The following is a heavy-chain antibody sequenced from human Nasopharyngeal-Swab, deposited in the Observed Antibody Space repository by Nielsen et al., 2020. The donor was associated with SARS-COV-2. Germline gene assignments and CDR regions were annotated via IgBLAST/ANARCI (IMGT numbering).Heavy chain of an antibody. Sequence: WIRQPPGKGLEWIGEIHHSGSTNYNPSLKSRVTISVDKSKNQFSLKLSSVTAADTAVYYCATTPPSPIQGGPHTYFDYWGQGTLVTVSS. J-gene: IGHJ4*02. D-gene: IGHD5-18*01. CDR3: ATTPPSPIQGGPHTYFDY. V-gene: IGHV4-4*02. CDR2: IHHSGST.